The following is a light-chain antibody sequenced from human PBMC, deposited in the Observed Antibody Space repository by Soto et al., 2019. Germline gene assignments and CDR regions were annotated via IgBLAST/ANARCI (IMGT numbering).Light chain of an antibody. CDR2: GAS. CDR3: QQYGSSPT. Sequence: EIVLTQSPGTLSLSPGERATLSCRASQSVSSSYLAWYQQKPGQAPRLLIYGASSRATVIPDRFSGSGSGTDFTLTIRRLEPEDFEVYYCQQYGSSPTFGPGTKLDIK. V-gene: IGKV3-20*01. J-gene: IGKJ3*01. CDR1: QSVSSSY.